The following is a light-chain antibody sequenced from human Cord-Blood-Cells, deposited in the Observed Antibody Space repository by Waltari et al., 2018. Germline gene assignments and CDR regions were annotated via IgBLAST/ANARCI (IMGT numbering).Light chain of an antibody. CDR3: QQSYSTPLT. Sequence: DIQMTQSQSSLSATVGERVTITCRASQRISSYFNWCQQKPGKASKRLIYAASSLQSGVPSRFSGSGSGTDFTLTISSLQPEDFATYYCQQSYSTPLTFGPVTKVDIK. V-gene: IGKV1-39*01. CDR1: QRISSY. J-gene: IGKJ3*01. CDR2: AAS.